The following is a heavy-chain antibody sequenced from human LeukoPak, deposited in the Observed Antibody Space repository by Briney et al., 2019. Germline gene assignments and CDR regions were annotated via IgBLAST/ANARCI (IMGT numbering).Heavy chain of an antibody. Sequence: GASVKVSCKASGYTFTSYGISWVRQAPGQGLEWMGWISAYNGNTNYAQKLQGRVTMTTDTSTSTAYMELRSLRSDDTAVYYCARVQDDSSGYYSCWFDPWGQGTLVTVSS. J-gene: IGHJ5*02. D-gene: IGHD3-22*01. CDR1: GYTFTSYG. CDR3: ARVQDDSSGYYSCWFDP. CDR2: ISAYNGNT. V-gene: IGHV1-18*01.